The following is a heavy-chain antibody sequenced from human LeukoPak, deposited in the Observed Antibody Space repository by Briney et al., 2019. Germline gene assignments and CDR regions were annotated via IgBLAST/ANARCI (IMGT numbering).Heavy chain of an antibody. CDR2: INHSGST. CDR1: GGSFSGYY. CDR3: ARRPYSSPHAEDY. J-gene: IGHJ4*02. V-gene: IGHV4-34*01. D-gene: IGHD6-13*01. Sequence: SETLSLTCAVYGGSFSGYYWSWIRQPPGKGLEWIGEINHSGSTNYNPSLKSRVTISVDKSKNQFSLKLSSVTAADTAVYYCARRPYSSPHAEDYWGQGTLVTVSS.